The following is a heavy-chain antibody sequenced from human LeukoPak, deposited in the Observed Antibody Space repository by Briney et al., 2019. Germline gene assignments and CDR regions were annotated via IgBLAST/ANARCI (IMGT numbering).Heavy chain of an antibody. CDR2: MSSGSRYI. V-gene: IGHV3-21*01. CDR3: ARDRPTGASRLFVVQ. Sequence: GGSLRLACAASGFTFSSYSMTWVRQAPGKGLEWVSSMSSGSRYIYYADSVRGRFTISRDNAKNSLYLLMNSLRAEDTAVYYCARDRPTGASRLFVVQWGQGTLVTVSS. CDR1: GFTFSSYS. D-gene: IGHD3-3*01. J-gene: IGHJ4*02.